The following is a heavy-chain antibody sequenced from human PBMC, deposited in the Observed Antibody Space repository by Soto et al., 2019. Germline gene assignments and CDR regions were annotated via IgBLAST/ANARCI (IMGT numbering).Heavy chain of an antibody. V-gene: IGHV1-18*01. CDR1: DSNVTNHG. CDR2: ISAYNGNT. Sequence: DSVEVSCKSYDSNVTNHGISWVRQAPGQGLEWMGWISAYNGNTNYAQKLQGRVTMTTDTSTTTAYMELRSLRSDDTAVYYCARRQDYGMDVRGQGTTVNV. CDR3: ARRQDYGMDV. J-gene: IGHJ6*02.